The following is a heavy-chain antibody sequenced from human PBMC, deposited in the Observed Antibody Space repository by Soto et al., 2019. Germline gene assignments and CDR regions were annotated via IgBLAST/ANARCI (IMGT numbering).Heavy chain of an antibody. V-gene: IGHV3-30*18. D-gene: IGHD3-3*01. CDR3: AKDTYYDFWSGSTYFDY. Sequence: GGSLRLSCAASGFTFSSYGMHWVRQAPGKGLEWVAVISYDGSNKYYADSVKGRFTISRDNSKNTLYLQMNSLRAEDTAVYYCAKDTYYDFWSGSTYFDYWGQGT. CDR1: GFTFSSYG. J-gene: IGHJ4*02. CDR2: ISYDGSNK.